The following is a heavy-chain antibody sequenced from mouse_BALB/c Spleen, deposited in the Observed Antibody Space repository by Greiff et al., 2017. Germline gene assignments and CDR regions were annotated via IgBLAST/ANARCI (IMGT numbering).Heavy chain of an antibody. J-gene: IGHJ2*01. CDR1: GFTFSDYY. Sequence: EVQLVESGGGLVKPGGSLKLSCAASGFTFSDYYMYWVRQTPEKRLEWVATISDGGSYTYYPDSVKGRFTISRDNAKNNLYLQMSSLKSEDTAMYYCARDADYYGSSFYFDYWGQGTTLTDSS. CDR3: ARDADYYGSSFYFDY. CDR2: ISDGGSYT. D-gene: IGHD1-1*01. V-gene: IGHV5-4*02.